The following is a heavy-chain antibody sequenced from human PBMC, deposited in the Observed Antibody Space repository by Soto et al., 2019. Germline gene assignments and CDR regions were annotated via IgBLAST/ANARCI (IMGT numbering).Heavy chain of an antibody. CDR2: INHSGST. D-gene: IGHD3-10*01. V-gene: IGHV4-34*01. J-gene: IGHJ5*02. Sequence: SETLSLTCAVYGGSFIGYSWSWIRQPPGKGLEWIGEINHSGSTNYNPSLKSRVTISVDTSKNQFSLKLSSVTAADTAVYYCARGFSFRGFVIRHNLFDPCGQGTLVTVSS. CDR3: ARGFSFRGFVIRHNLFDP. CDR1: GGSFIGYS.